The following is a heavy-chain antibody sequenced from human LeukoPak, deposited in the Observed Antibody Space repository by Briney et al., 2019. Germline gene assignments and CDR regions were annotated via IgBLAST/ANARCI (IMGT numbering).Heavy chain of an antibody. V-gene: IGHV3-53*01. CDR1: GFTFSSYW. J-gene: IGHJ4*02. D-gene: IGHD3-16*02. CDR3: AKGGSYRSQPYFDY. Sequence: PGGSLRLSCAASGFTFSSYWMSWVRQAPGKGLEWVSAMYSGGTTYYADSVKGRFTISRDNSKNTLSLQMNNLRTEDTAVYYCAKGGSYRSQPYFDYWGQGTPVTVSS. CDR2: MYSGGTT.